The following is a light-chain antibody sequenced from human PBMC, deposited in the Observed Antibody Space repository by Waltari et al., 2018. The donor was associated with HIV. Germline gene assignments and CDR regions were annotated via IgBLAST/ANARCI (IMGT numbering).Light chain of an antibody. CDR2: GAS. Sequence: EIMMTQSPATLSVSPGERVTLSCRASQSVSSNLAWYQQKPGQAPRLLIFGASNRATGIPARFSGSGSGTEFTLTISSLQSEDFAVYSCQQYHQWPPRLPFGPGTKVEIK. CDR3: QQYHQWPPRLP. J-gene: IGKJ3*01. V-gene: IGKV3-15*01. CDR1: QSVSSN.